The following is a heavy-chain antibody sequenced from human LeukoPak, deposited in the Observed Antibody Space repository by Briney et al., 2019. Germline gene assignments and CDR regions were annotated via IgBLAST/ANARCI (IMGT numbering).Heavy chain of an antibody. CDR2: ISADNGHT. J-gene: IGHJ3*02. V-gene: IGHV1-18*01. CDR1: DETFSTYG. Sequence: AAVQVSCKASDETFSTYGVSWVGQAPGQGPEWIGWISADNGHTNSAQNLQGRLTLTTDTSTRTTYMDLRSLRSDDTAIYYCARVLSPGSGEVDAFDIWGQGTTVIVSS. D-gene: IGHD3-3*01. CDR3: ARVLSPGSGEVDAFDI.